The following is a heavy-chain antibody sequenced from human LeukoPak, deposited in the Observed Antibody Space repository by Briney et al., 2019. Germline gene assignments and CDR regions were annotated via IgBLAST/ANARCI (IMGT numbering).Heavy chain of an antibody. Sequence: GGSLRLSXTASGFSFSTSWMSWVCQTPGKGLEWVANIKKDGSEEYYVDSVKTRFTISRDNAKNSLYLQLNSLIVEDTAVYYCARLSTSVAGGDHWGQGTLVTVSS. CDR1: GFSFSTSW. D-gene: IGHD6-19*01. CDR2: IKKDGSEE. V-gene: IGHV3-7*01. CDR3: ARLSTSVAGGDH. J-gene: IGHJ4*02.